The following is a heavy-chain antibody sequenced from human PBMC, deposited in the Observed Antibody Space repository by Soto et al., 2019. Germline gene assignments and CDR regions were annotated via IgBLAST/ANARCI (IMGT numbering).Heavy chain of an antibody. D-gene: IGHD2-21*01. CDR2: IDPSDSQT. CDR1: GYSFAGYW. CDR3: ARQIYDSDSGPNFQYYFDS. Sequence: GESLEISCKGSGYSFAGYWITWVRQKPGKGLEWMGRIDPSDSQTYYSPSFRGHVTISATKSITTVFLQWSSLRASDTAMYYCARQIYDSDSGPNFQYYFDSWGQGTPVTVSS. J-gene: IGHJ4*02. V-gene: IGHV5-10-1*01.